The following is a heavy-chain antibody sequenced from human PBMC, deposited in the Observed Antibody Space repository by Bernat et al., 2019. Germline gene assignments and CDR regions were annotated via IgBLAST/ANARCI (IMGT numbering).Heavy chain of an antibody. Sequence: EVQLVESGGGLVQPGGSLRLSCAASGFTVSSNYMSWVRQAPGKGLEWVSVIYSGGSTYYAESVKGRFTISRDNSKNTLYLQMNSLRAEDTAVYYCARDYGDYEYYYYYGMDVWGQGTTVTVSS. CDR2: IYSGGST. CDR3: ARDYGDYEYYYYYGMDV. J-gene: IGHJ6*02. CDR1: GFTVSSNY. D-gene: IGHD4-17*01. V-gene: IGHV3-66*01.